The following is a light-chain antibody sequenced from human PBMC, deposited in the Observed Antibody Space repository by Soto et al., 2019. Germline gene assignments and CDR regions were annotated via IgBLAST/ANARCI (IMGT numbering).Light chain of an antibody. Sequence: DIVMTQSPLSLPVTPGEPASISCRSSQSLLHSNGYNYLDWYLQKPGQSPQLLIYLGSNRASGVPDRSSGSESGTDFTLKISRVEAEDVGVYYCMQALQTPWTFGQGTKVEIK. V-gene: IGKV2-28*01. CDR1: QSLLHSNGYNY. CDR2: LGS. CDR3: MQALQTPWT. J-gene: IGKJ1*01.